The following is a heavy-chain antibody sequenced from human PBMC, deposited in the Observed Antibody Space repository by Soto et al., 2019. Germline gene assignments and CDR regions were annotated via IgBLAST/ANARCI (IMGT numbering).Heavy chain of an antibody. CDR2: ISAYNGNT. J-gene: IGHJ6*02. D-gene: IGHD6-13*01. Sequence: ASVKVSCKASGYTFTSYGISWVRQAPGQGLEWMGWISAYNGNTNYAQKLQGRVTMTTDTSTSTAYMELRSLRSDETAVYYCARVGQQLVHYYYGMDVWGQGTTVTVAS. V-gene: IGHV1-18*04. CDR1: GYTFTSYG. CDR3: ARVGQQLVHYYYGMDV.